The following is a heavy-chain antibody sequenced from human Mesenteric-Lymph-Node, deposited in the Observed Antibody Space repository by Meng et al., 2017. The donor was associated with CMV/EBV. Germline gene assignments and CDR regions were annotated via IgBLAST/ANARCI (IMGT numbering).Heavy chain of an antibody. V-gene: IGHV1-2*02. CDR2: INPSSGVT. CDR1: GYTFTGYY. J-gene: IGHJ5*02. Sequence: ASVKVSCKASGYTFTGYYIHWVRQAPGQGLEWMGWINPSSGVTNYAQKFQGRVTMTGDTSISTAYMELSRLRSDDTAVYYCASKYCSSTSCYNWFDPWGQGTLVTVSS. D-gene: IGHD2-2*01. CDR3: ASKYCSSTSCYNWFDP.